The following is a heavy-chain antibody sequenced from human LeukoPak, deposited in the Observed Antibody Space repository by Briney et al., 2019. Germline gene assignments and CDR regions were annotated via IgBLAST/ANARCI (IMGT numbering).Heavy chain of an antibody. CDR3: ARSAYCGGDCYSAGLDY. CDR2: IYYSGST. J-gene: IGHJ4*02. D-gene: IGHD2-21*02. CDR1: GGSISSYY. V-gene: IGHV4-59*08. Sequence: SETLSLTRTVSGGSISSYYWSWIRQPPGKGLEWIGYIYYSGSTNYNPSLKSRVTISVDTSKNQFSLKLSSVTAADTAVYYCARSAYCGGDCYSAGLDYWGQGTLVTVSS.